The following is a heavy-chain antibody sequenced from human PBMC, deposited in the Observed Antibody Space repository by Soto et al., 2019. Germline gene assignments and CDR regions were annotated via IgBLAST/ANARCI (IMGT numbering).Heavy chain of an antibody. V-gene: IGHV1-69*13. Sequence: SVKVSCKASGGTFSSYAITWVRQAPGQGLEWMGGIIPIFGTANYAQKFQGRVTITADESTSAAYMELSSLRSEDTAVYYCARDRGPSSGYYPYWFDPWGQGTLVTVSS. CDR2: IIPIFGTA. D-gene: IGHD3-22*01. CDR3: ARDRGPSSGYYPYWFDP. CDR1: GGTFSSYA. J-gene: IGHJ5*02.